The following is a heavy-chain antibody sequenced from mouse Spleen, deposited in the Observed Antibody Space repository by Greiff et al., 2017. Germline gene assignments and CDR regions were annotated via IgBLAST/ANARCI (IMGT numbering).Heavy chain of an antibody. D-gene: IGHD1-1*01. V-gene: IGHV5-17*01. CDR1: GFTFSDYG. J-gene: IGHJ3*01. CDR2: ISPGSSNI. CDR3: ARAICGSAWFAY. Sequence: EVQVVESGAGLVKPGGSLKLSCAASGFTFSDYGMHWVRQAPEKGLEWVAYISPGSSNINYADTVKGRSTISRDHAKNTLSLQMTSLRSEDTAMYYCARAICGSAWFAYWGQGTLVTVSA.